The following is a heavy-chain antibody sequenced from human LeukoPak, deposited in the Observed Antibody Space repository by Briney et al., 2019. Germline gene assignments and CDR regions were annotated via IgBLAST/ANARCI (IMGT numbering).Heavy chain of an antibody. J-gene: IGHJ4*02. CDR3: TTGGGVGARPY. CDR1: GFTFSNAW. V-gene: IGHV3-15*01. Sequence: SGGSLRLSCAASGFTFSNAWMSWVRQAPGKGLGWVGRIKSKTDGGTTDYAAPVKGRFTISRDDSKNTLYLQMNSLKTEDTAVYYCTTGGGVGARPYWGQGTLVTVSS. D-gene: IGHD1-26*01. CDR2: IKSKTDGGTT.